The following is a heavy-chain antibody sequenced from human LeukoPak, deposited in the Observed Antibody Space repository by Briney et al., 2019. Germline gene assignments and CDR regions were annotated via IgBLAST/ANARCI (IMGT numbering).Heavy chain of an antibody. V-gene: IGHV4-34*01. D-gene: IGHD2-2*01. CDR2: INHSGST. J-gene: IGHJ3*02. Sequence: PSETLSLTCAVYGGSFSGYYWSWIRQPPGKGLEWIGEINHSGSTNYNPSLKSRVTISVDTSKNQFSLKLSSVTAADTAVYYCARGPLARRLGYCSSTSCPRGGFDIWGQGTMVTVSS. CDR3: ARGPLARRLGYCSSTSCPRGGFDI. CDR1: GGSFSGYY.